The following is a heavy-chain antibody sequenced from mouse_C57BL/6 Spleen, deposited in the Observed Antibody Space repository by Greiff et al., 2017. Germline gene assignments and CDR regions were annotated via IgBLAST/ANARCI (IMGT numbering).Heavy chain of an antibody. J-gene: IGHJ1*03. Sequence: QVQLKQSGPELVKPGASVKISCKASGYAFSSSWMNWVKQRPGKGLEWIGRIYPGTGDTNYNGKFKGKATLTADKSSSTAYMQLSSLTSEDSAVYFCARDGAKVDWYFDVWGTGTTVTVSS. CDR3: ARDGAKVDWYFDV. CDR2: IYPGTGDT. V-gene: IGHV1-82*01. CDR1: GYAFSSSW. D-gene: IGHD1-1*02.